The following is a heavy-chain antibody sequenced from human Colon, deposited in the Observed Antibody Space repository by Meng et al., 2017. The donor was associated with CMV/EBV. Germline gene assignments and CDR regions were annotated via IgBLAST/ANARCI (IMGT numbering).Heavy chain of an antibody. V-gene: IGHV1-2*02. CDR3: ARAFWSGYYPDY. CDR1: GYSFSDYY. CDR2: INAKSGGT. J-gene: IGHJ4*02. Sequence: CRPSGYSFSDYYMHWVRQAPGQGLEWVGWINAKSGGTNYAQKFQGRVTLTTDTSIATAYMELTGLTSDDTAVYYCARAFWSGYYPDYWGQGTLVTVSS. D-gene: IGHD3-3*01.